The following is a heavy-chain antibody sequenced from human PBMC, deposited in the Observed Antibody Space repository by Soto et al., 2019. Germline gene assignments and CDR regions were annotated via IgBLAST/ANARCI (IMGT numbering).Heavy chain of an antibody. D-gene: IGHD6-6*01. CDR1: GGSVSSGGYY. Sequence: SETLSLTCTVSGGSVSSGGYYWNWIRLHPGKGLEWIGSIYYTGSTYYNPSLRSRVVIPIHTSENQFSLRLSAVTAADTAMYYCARLEQLVLHYYYGMDVWGQGTTVTVSS. CDR2: IYYTGST. J-gene: IGHJ6*02. CDR3: ARLEQLVLHYYYGMDV. V-gene: IGHV4-31*03.